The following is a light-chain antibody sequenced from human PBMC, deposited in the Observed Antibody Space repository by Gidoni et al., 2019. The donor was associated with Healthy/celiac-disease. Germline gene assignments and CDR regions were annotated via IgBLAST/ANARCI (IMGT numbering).Light chain of an antibody. V-gene: IGKV3-11*01. J-gene: IGKJ3*01. CDR2: DAS. CDR3: QQRSNWPPFT. Sequence: EFVFTQSPATLSLSPGERATLSCRASQSVSSYLAWYQQKPGQAPRLLIYDASNRATGIPARFSGSGSGTDFTLTISSLEPEDFAVYYCQQRSNWPPFTFGPGTKVDIK. CDR1: QSVSSY.